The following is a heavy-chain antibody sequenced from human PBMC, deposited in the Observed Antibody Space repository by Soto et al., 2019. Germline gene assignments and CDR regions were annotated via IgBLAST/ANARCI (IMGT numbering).Heavy chain of an antibody. Sequence: QVQLVQSGAEVKKPGASVKVSCKASGYTFTSYDINWVRQATGQGLEWMGWMNPNSGNTGYAQKFQDRVTMTRNTSITTAYMELSSLRSEDSAVYYCARGDNFYYGMDVWGQGTTVTVSS. V-gene: IGHV1-8*01. CDR2: MNPNSGNT. D-gene: IGHD3-9*01. CDR3: ARGDNFYYGMDV. J-gene: IGHJ6*02. CDR1: GYTFTSYD.